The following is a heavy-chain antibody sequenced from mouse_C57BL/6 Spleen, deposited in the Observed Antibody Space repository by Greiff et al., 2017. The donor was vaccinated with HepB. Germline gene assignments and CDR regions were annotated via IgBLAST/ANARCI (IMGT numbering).Heavy chain of an antibody. V-gene: IGHV1-53*01. CDR2: INPSNGGI. CDR1: GYTFTSYW. J-gene: IGHJ4*01. Sequence: VQLQQPGTELVKPGASVKLSCKASGYTFTSYWMHWVKQRPGQGLEWIGKINPSNGGINYNEKFKSKATLTVDKSSSTAYMQLSSLTSKDSAVYYCARETSQAMDYWGPGTSVTVSS. D-gene: IGHD3-2*02. CDR3: ARETSQAMDY.